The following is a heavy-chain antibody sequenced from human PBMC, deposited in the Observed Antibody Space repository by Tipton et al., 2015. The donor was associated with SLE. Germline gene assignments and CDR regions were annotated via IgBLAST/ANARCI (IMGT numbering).Heavy chain of an antibody. CDR2: INHSGST. D-gene: IGHD4/OR15-4a*01. Sequence: TLSLTCAVYGGSFSGYYWSWIRQPPGKGLEWIGEINHSGSTNYNPSLKSRVTISVDTSKNQLSLKLSSVTAADTAVYYCARGQLGRLWWPNSYFQHWGQGTLVTVSS. CDR3: ARGQLGRLWWPNSYFQH. J-gene: IGHJ1*01. V-gene: IGHV4-34*01. CDR1: GGSFSGYY.